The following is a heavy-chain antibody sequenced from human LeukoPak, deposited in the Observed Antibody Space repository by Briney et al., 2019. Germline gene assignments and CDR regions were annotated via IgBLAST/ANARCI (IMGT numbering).Heavy chain of an antibody. CDR2: IKSDGITT. J-gene: IGHJ4*02. D-gene: IGHD6-13*01. V-gene: IGHV3-74*01. Sequence: GGSLRLSCAASGFTFSTYWMHWVRQAPGKGLLWVSRIKSDGITTIYADSVKGRFTISRDNAKNTLYLQMNSLRAEDTAVYYCARGMGYSVFDYWGQGTLVTVSS. CDR1: GFTFSTYW. CDR3: ARGMGYSVFDY.